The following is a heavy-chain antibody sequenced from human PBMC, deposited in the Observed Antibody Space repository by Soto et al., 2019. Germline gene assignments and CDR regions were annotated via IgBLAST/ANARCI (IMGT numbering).Heavy chain of an antibody. Sequence: GGSLRLSCAASGFIFSSFAMHWVRQAPGKGLEWVAVIWYDGGNKYYADSVRGRFTISRDNSKNTLYLQMNSLRAEDTAVYYCARDYYDSSGYAAFLDYWGQGTLVTVSS. V-gene: IGHV3-33*01. CDR2: IWYDGGNK. J-gene: IGHJ4*02. CDR1: GFIFSSFA. D-gene: IGHD3-22*01. CDR3: ARDYYDSSGYAAFLDY.